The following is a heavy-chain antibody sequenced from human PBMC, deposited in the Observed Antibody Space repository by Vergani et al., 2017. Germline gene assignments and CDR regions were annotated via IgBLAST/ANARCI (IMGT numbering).Heavy chain of an antibody. CDR3: TRNRYDFWSGSSGLMDV. CDR1: GFTFGLSP. CDR2: LRIKAYGGTT. D-gene: IGHD3-3*01. J-gene: IGHJ6*03. V-gene: IGHV3-49*04. Sequence: EVQLLESGGGLVQPGRSLSLSCPASGFTFGLSPMSWVRQAPGQSLACFGFLRIKAYGGTTEYAASVKGRFTISRDDSKSIAYLQMNSLKTDDTAVYYCTRNRYDFWSGSSGLMDVWGKGTTVTVSS.